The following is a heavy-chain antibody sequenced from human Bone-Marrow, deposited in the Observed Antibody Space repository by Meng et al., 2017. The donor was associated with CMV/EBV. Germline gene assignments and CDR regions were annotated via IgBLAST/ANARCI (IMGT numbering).Heavy chain of an antibody. CDR3: ARANSSSWYGGDYDYYGMDV. D-gene: IGHD6-13*01. Sequence: SVKVSCKASGGTFSSYAISWVRQAPGQGLEWMGGIIPIFGTANYAQKCQGRVTITTDESTSTAYMELSSLRSEDTAVYYCARANSSSWYGGDYDYYGMDVWGQGTTVTVSS. CDR1: GGTFSSYA. V-gene: IGHV1-69*05. CDR2: IIPIFGTA. J-gene: IGHJ6*02.